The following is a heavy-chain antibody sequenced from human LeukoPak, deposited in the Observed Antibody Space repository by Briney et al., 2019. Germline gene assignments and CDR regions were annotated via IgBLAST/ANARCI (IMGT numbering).Heavy chain of an antibody. CDR1: GYTFTSYV. D-gene: IGHD2-15*01. J-gene: IGHJ6*02. CDR2: INAGSGNT. CDR3: ARDPRTGNFRGGDYYYSYGMDV. Sequence: ASVKVSCKASGYTFTSYVMHWVRQAPGQRLEWMGWINAGSGNTKYSQKFQDRVSLTRDTSASTAYMELSSLRSEDTALYYCARDPRTGNFRGGDYYYSYGMDVWGQGTTVTVSS. V-gene: IGHV1-3*01.